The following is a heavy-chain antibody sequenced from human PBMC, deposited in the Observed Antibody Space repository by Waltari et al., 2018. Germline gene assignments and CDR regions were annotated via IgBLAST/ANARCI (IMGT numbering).Heavy chain of an antibody. CDR3: ARGGENYYDSSGYYYDY. CDR1: GYTFTSYA. V-gene: IGHV1-3*03. CDR2: INAGNGNP. D-gene: IGHD3-22*01. Sequence: QVQLVQSGAEVKKPGASVKGSCKASGYTFTSYAMHWMGQAAGQRLEWMGWINAGNGNPKYSQEFQGRVTITRDTSASTAYMELSSLRSEDMAVYYCARGGENYYDSSGYYYDYWGQGTLVTVSS. J-gene: IGHJ4*02.